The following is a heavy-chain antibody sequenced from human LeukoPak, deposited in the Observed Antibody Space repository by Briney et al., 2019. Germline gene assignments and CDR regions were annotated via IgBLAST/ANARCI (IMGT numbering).Heavy chain of an antibody. J-gene: IGHJ4*02. CDR3: ARGSRYNWNDDQFDY. D-gene: IGHD1-1*01. Sequence: ASVKVSCKASGYTFTSYDINWVRQATGQGLEWMGWMNPNSGNTGYAQKFQGRVTMTRNTSISTAYMELSSLRSEDTAVYYCARGSRYNWNDDQFDYRGQGTLVTVSS. V-gene: IGHV1-8*01. CDR1: GYTFTSYD. CDR2: MNPNSGNT.